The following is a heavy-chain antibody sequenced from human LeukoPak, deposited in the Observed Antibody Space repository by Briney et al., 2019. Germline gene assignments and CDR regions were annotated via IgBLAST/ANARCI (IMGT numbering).Heavy chain of an antibody. Sequence: SQTLSLTCAISGDSVSSNSAAWNWIRQSPSRGLEWLGRTYYRSKWYNDYAVSVKSRITINPDTSKNQFSLQLNSVTPEDTAVYYCARGNCSGGSCYSPTVFDYWGQGTLVTVSS. CDR3: ARGNCSGGSCYSPTVFDY. D-gene: IGHD2-15*01. CDR2: TYYRSKWYN. J-gene: IGHJ4*02. CDR1: GDSVSSNSAA. V-gene: IGHV6-1*01.